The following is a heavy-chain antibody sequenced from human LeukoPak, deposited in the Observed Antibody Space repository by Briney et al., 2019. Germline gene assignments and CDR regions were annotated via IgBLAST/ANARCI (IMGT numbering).Heavy chain of an antibody. CDR3: ARGTIAARYYFHY. CDR1: GGTFNIYA. Sequence: ASVTVSFTGSGGTFNIYAISWVRQAPGQGLEWMGGSIPILGKANYAQKFQGRVTITTDESTSTAYMPLSSLRSEDTAVYYCARGTIAARYYFHYWGQGTLLTVSS. D-gene: IGHD6-6*01. CDR2: SIPILGKA. J-gene: IGHJ4*02. V-gene: IGHV1-69*05.